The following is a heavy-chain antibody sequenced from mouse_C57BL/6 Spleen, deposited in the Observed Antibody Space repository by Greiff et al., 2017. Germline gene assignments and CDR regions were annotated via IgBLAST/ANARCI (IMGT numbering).Heavy chain of an antibody. Sequence: EVQGVESGGDLVKPGGSLKLSCAASGFTFSSYGMSWVRQTPDKRLEWVATISSGGSYTYYPDSVKGRFTISRDNAKNTLYLQMSSLKSEDTAMYYCARALRFYAMDYCGQGTSVTVSS. CDR2: ISSGGSYT. V-gene: IGHV5-6*01. CDR3: ARALRFYAMDY. CDR1: GFTFSSYG. J-gene: IGHJ4*01.